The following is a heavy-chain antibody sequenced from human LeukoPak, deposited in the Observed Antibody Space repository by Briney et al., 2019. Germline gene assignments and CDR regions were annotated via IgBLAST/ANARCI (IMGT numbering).Heavy chain of an antibody. J-gene: IGHJ6*02. V-gene: IGHV1-18*01. Sequence: GASVKVSCKASGFVFTSYGFTWVRQAPGQGLEWMGWISAYNGNTNYAQKLQGRVTMTTDTSTSTAYMELRSLRSDDTAVYYCARDSSSWLGRQYYHYGMDVWGQGTTVTVSS. CDR2: ISAYNGNT. D-gene: IGHD6-13*01. CDR3: ARDSSSWLGRQYYHYGMDV. CDR1: GFVFTSYG.